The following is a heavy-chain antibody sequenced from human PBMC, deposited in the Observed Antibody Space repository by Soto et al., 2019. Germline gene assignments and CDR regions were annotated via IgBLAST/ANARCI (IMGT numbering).Heavy chain of an antibody. V-gene: IGHV5-51*01. J-gene: IGHJ5*02. D-gene: IGHD3-10*01. CDR2: IFTRDSET. CDR1: GHLFNTHW. CDR3: ARGYFDSGHGYDL. Sequence: GCLQLSCKWSGHLFNTHWIGGVRQTPGKGLEWMGLIFTRDSETKTSPSFQGHVSFSVDNSINTVYLQWTSLKTTDTGIYFCARGYFDSGHGYDLWGQGTLVTVA.